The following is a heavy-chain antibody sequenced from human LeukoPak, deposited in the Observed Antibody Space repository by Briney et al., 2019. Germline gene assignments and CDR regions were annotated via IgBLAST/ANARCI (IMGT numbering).Heavy chain of an antibody. Sequence: GGSLRLSCVVSGFTLSDYWMNWFRQAPGTGLEWVANIKEDGSEKCYVDSVKGRFTISRDNSKNTLYLQMNSLRAEDTAVYYCARGGRLGDYWGQGTLVTVSA. D-gene: IGHD3-16*01. CDR1: GFTLSDYW. CDR3: ARGGRLGDY. CDR2: IKEDGSEK. J-gene: IGHJ4*02. V-gene: IGHV3-7*01.